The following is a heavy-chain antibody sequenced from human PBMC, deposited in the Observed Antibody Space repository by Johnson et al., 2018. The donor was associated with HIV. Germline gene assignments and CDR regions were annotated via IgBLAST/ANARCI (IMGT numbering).Heavy chain of an antibody. D-gene: IGHD3-16*01. CDR3: ARDPLENDYIWGQGAFDI. CDR2: LYSGGDI. CDR1: GLTISDNY. V-gene: IGHV3-66*01. J-gene: IGHJ3*02. Sequence: EVQLVESGGGLVQPGGSLRLSCAASGLTISDNYMSWVRQAPGKGLEWVAVLYSGGDIYYADSVKGRFIIPRDNSKNTLYLQMGSLRAEDMAVYYCARDPLENDYIWGQGAFDIWGQGTMVTVSS.